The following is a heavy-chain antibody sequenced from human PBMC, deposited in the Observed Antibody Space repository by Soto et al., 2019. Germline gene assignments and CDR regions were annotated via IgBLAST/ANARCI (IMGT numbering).Heavy chain of an antibody. Sequence: PGESLKISCKGSGYSFTSDWISWVRQMPGKGLEWMGRIDPSDSYTNYSPSFQGHVTISADKSISTAYLQWSSLKASDTAMYYCARHRYYYYYYGMDVWGQGTTVTVSS. J-gene: IGHJ6*02. CDR1: GYSFTSDW. V-gene: IGHV5-10-1*01. CDR3: ARHRYYYYYYGMDV. CDR2: IDPSDSYT.